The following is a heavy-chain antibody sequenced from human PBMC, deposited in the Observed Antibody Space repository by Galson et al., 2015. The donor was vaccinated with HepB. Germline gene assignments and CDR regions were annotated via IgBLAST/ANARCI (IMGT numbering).Heavy chain of an antibody. CDR1: TFIFSTYS. Sequence: SLRLSCAASTFIFSTYSMNWVRQAPGKGLEWVSYISSSSTTIYYADSVKGRFTISRDNAKNSLWLQMNSLRADDTAIYYCARDRGGSGSFLSKYYDMDVWGQGTTVTVSS. J-gene: IGHJ6*03. CDR3: ARDRGGSGSFLSKYYDMDV. V-gene: IGHV3-48*04. D-gene: IGHD3-10*01. CDR2: ISSSSTTI.